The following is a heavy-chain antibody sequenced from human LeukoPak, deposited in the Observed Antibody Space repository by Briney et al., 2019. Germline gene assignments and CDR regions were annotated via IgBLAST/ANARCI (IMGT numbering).Heavy chain of an antibody. J-gene: IGHJ4*02. V-gene: IGHV4-34*01. D-gene: IGHD3-22*01. CDR1: GGSFSGYY. CDR3: AQRDSSGYYDYFDY. CDR2: INHSGST. Sequence: PSETLSLTCAVYGGSFSGYYWSWIRQPPGKGLEWIGEINHSGSTNYNPSLKSRVTISVDTSKNQFSLKLSSVTAADTAVYYCAQRDSSGYYDYFDYWGQGTLVTVSS.